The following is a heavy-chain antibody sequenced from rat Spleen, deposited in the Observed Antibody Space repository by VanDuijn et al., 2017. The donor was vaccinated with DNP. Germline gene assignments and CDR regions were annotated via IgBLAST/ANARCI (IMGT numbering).Heavy chain of an antibody. CDR1: GFTFSDYN. CDR3: ATQNSGYDYFDY. CDR2: ILYDGIRT. J-gene: IGHJ2*01. D-gene: IGHD4-3*01. Sequence: EMHLVESGGGLVQPGRSLKLSCLASGFTFSDYNMAWVRQAPKRGLEWVATILYDGIRTYYRDSVKGRFTISRDNTKNTLYLQMDSLRSDDTATYYCATQNSGYDYFDYWGQGVMVTVSS. V-gene: IGHV5S10*01.